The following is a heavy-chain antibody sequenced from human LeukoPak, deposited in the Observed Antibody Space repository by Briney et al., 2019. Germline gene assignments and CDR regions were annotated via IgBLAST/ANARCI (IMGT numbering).Heavy chain of an antibody. J-gene: IGHJ4*02. CDR3: TTDTTISSVGYYYGSGSYYNVWAGGY. V-gene: IGHV3-15*01. CDR2: IKSKTDGGTT. Sequence: GGSLRLSCAASGFTFSNAWMSWVRQAPGKGLEWVGRIKSKTDGGTTDYAAPVKGRFTISRDDSKNTLYLQRNSLKTEDTAVYYCTTDTTISSVGYYYGSGSYYNVWAGGYWGQGTLVTVSS. CDR1: GFTFSNAW. D-gene: IGHD3-10*01.